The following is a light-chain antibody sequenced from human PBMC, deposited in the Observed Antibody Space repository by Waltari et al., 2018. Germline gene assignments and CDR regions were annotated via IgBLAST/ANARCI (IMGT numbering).Light chain of an antibody. CDR2: KND. CDR3: SSWDDSLSGVV. V-gene: IGLV1-47*01. Sequence: QSVLTQPPSASGNPGPRVTMSCSGSNFNIGSNYVYSYQQLPATAPKLLIYKNDLRPSGVPDRISGSKSGTSASLAISGLRSEDEADYYCSSWDDSLSGVVLGGGTKLTVL. J-gene: IGLJ2*01. CDR1: NFNIGSNY.